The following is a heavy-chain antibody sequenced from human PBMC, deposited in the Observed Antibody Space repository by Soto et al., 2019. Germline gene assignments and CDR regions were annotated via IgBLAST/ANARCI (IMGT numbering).Heavy chain of an antibody. CDR3: VRHAQWIIRAY. J-gene: IGHJ4*02. D-gene: IGHD5-12*01. CDR1: GASISSYNY. V-gene: IGHV4-39*01. Sequence: SETLSLTSNVSGASISSYNYCGWFRQPPGKGLEWIGSIIYRGDIMYNPSLQSRLTPFVDTSTNQFPLKLSSVTAADTAVYYCVRHAQWIIRAYWGQGSLVTVS. CDR2: IIYRGDI.